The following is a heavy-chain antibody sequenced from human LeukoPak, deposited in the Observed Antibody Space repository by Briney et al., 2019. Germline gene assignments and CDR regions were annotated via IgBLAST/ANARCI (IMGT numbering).Heavy chain of an antibody. D-gene: IGHD6-13*01. Sequence: GGSLRLSCAASGFTFSSYAMCWVRQAPGKGLEWVAFIRYDGSNKYYADSVKGRFTISRDNSKNTLYLQMNSLRAEDTAVYYCANERYEYGSSWSEIFDYWGQGTLVTVCS. CDR2: IRYDGSNK. CDR1: GFTFSSYA. CDR3: ANERYEYGSSWSEIFDY. V-gene: IGHV3-30*02. J-gene: IGHJ4*02.